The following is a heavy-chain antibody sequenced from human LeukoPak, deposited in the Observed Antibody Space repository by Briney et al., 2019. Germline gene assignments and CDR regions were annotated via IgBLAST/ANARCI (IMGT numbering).Heavy chain of an antibody. V-gene: IGHV1-69*05. CDR1: GGTFSSYA. CDR3: ARPQPSSWPTNSHDAFDI. D-gene: IGHD6-13*01. J-gene: IGHJ3*02. CDR2: IIPIFGTA. Sequence: SVKVSRKASGGTFSSYAISWVRQAPGQGLEWMGGIIPIFGTANYAQKFQGRVTITTDESTSTAYMELSSLRSEDTAVYYCARPQPSSWPTNSHDAFDIWGQGTMVTVSS.